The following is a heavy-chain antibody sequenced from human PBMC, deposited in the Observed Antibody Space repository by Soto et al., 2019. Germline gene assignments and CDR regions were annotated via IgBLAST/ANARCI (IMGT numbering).Heavy chain of an antibody. CDR3: ARELGGITMVRGDGWFDP. CDR2: IIPIFGTA. CDR1: GGTFSSYA. V-gene: IGHV1-69*06. D-gene: IGHD3-10*01. Sequence: QVPLVQSGAEVKKPGSSVKVSCKASGGTFSSYAISWVRQAPGQGLEWMGGIIPIFGTANYAQKFQGRVTITADKSTSTAYMELSSLRSEDTAVYYCARELGGITMVRGDGWFDPWGQGTLVTVSS. J-gene: IGHJ5*02.